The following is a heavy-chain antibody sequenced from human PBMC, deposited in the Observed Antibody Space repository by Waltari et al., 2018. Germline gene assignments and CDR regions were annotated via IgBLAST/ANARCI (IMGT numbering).Heavy chain of an antibody. CDR3: AKVPTYYYGSGSYYPSGY. V-gene: IGHV3-23*01. CDR2: ISGSGGST. D-gene: IGHD3-10*01. CDR1: GFTFSNHA. J-gene: IGHJ4*02. Sequence: EVQLFESGGGLVQPWGSLRLSCAASGFTFSNHAHSWSRHAPAQGLEWVSAISGSGGSTYYADSVKGRFTISRDNSKNTLYLQMNSLRAEDTAVYYCAKVPTYYYGSGSYYPSGYWGQGTLVTVSS.